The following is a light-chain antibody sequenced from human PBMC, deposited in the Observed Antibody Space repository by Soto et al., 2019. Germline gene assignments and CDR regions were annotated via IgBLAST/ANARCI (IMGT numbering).Light chain of an antibody. CDR3: QQRSSWPSGK. CDR2: DAS. Sequence: EIVLTQSPATLSLSPGERATLSCRASQSVSSYLAWYQQKPGQAPRLLIYDASNRATGIPARFSGSGSGTDFTLTISSLEPEDFAVYYCQQRSSWPSGKFGQGTKVEIK. J-gene: IGKJ1*01. V-gene: IGKV3-11*01. CDR1: QSVSSY.